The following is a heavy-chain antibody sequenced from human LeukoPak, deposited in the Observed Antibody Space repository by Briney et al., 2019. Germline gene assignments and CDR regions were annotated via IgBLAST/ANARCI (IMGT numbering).Heavy chain of an antibody. CDR3: AREGTSSGWYPFDY. D-gene: IGHD6-19*01. CDR1: GFTVSSNY. V-gene: IGHV3-53*01. CDR2: IYSGGST. J-gene: IGHJ4*02. Sequence: PGGSLRLSCAASGFTVSSNYMSWVRRAPGKGLEWVSVIYSGGSTYYADSVKGRFTISRDNSKNTLYLQMNSLRAEDTAVYYCAREGTSSGWYPFDYWGQGTLVTVSS.